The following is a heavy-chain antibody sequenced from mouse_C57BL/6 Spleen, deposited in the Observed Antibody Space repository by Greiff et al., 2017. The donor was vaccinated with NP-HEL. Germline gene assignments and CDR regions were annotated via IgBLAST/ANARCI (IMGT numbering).Heavy chain of an antibody. V-gene: IGHV1-81*01. CDR3: AREGLDY. CDR2: IYPRSGNT. Sequence: VQLQQSGAELARPGASVKLSCKASGYTFTSYGISWVKQRTGQGLEWIGEIYPRSGNTYYNEKFKGKATLTADKSSSTAYMELRSLTSEDSAVYFCAREGLDYWGQGTTLTVSS. CDR1: GYTFTSYG. J-gene: IGHJ2*01. D-gene: IGHD3-3*01.